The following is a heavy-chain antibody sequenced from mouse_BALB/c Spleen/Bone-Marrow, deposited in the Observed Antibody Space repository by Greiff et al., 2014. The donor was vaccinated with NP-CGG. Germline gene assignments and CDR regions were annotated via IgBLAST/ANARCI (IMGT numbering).Heavy chain of an antibody. V-gene: IGHV1-7*01. J-gene: IGHJ4*01. CDR1: GYTFTSYW. Sequence: QVQLQQSGAELAKPGASVKMSCKASGYTFTSYWMHWVKQRPGQGLEWIGYINPSTGYTAYNQKFKDKATLTADKSSNTAYMQLSSLTSEDSVVYYCARGNYEAMDYWGQGTSVTVSS. CDR2: INPSTGYT. D-gene: IGHD2-1*01. CDR3: ARGNYEAMDY.